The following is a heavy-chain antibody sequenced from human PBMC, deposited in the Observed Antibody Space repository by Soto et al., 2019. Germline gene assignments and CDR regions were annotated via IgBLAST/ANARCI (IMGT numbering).Heavy chain of an antibody. D-gene: IGHD3-10*01. Sequence: PGGSLRLSCAASGFTFSSLWMSWVRQATGKGLEWVANINQDGSEKNYVDSVKGRFTISRDNSKNTLYLQMNSLRAEDTAVYYCAKSPSWFGELLVFDYWGQGTLVTVSS. V-gene: IGHV3-7*05. J-gene: IGHJ4*02. CDR1: GFTFSSLW. CDR3: AKSPSWFGELLVFDY. CDR2: INQDGSEK.